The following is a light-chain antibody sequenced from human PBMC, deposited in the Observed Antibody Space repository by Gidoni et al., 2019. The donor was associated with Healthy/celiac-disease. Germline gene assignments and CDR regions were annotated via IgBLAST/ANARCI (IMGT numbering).Light chain of an antibody. CDR1: ALPKQY. J-gene: IGLJ2*01. V-gene: IGLV3-25*03. CDR3: QSADSSGTRMV. CDR2: KDS. Sequence: SYELTPPPSVSVSPGQTARITCSGDALPKQYAYWYQQKPGQAPVLVIYKDSERPSGIPERFSGSSSGTTVTLTISGVQAEDEADYYCQSADSSGTRMVFGGGTKLTVL.